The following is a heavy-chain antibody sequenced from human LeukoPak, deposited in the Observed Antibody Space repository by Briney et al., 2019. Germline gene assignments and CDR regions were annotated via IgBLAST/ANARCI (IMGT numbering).Heavy chain of an antibody. CDR2: IRSTPDGGST. CDR1: GFTFISSW. V-gene: IGHV3-15*01. CDR3: ATDLHFGYCTATSCANY. Sequence: GGSLRLSCAASGFTFISSWMTWVRQAPGKGLEWVGRIRSTPDGGSTDYSAPVKGRFTISRDDSKNTLYLQMSSLRTEDTAVYYCATDLHFGYCTATSCANYWGQGTLVTVSS. J-gene: IGHJ4*02. D-gene: IGHD2-2*03.